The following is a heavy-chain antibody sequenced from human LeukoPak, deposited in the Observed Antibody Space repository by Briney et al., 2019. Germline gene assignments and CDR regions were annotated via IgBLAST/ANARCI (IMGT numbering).Heavy chain of an antibody. J-gene: IGHJ6*02. D-gene: IGHD3-3*01. CDR2: IYYSGST. Sequence: SQTLSLTCTVSGGSISSGGYYWSWIRQHPGKGLEWIGYIYYSGSTYYNPSLKSRVTISVDTSKNQFSLKLSSVTAADTAVYYCARDVYYDFWSGPPYYYYYGMGVWGQGTTVTVSS. V-gene: IGHV4-31*03. CDR3: ARDVYYDFWSGPPYYYYYGMGV. CDR1: GGSISSGGYY.